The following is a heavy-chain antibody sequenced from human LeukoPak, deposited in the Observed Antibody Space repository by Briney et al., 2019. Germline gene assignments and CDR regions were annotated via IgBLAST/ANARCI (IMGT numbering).Heavy chain of an antibody. CDR2: TYTRGNI. Sequence: SETLSLTCTVSGGSISSYYWSWIRQPAGKGLEWIGRTYTRGNINYNPSLKSRVTMSVHTSKNQFSPKLSSVTAADTAVYYCVRDPWGRNWFDPWGQGTLVTVSS. J-gene: IGHJ5*02. CDR1: GGSISSYY. CDR3: VRDPWGRNWFDP. D-gene: IGHD7-27*01. V-gene: IGHV4-4*07.